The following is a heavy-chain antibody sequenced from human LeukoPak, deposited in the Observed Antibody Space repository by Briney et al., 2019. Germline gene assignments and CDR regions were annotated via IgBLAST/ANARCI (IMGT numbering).Heavy chain of an antibody. V-gene: IGHV4-39*01. D-gene: IGHD6-19*01. J-gene: IGHJ4*02. CDR2: IYYSGST. CDR1: GGSISSSSYY. CDR3: ARHKISVAGTRDFDY. Sequence: SETLSLTCTVSGGSISSSSYYWGWIRQPPGKGLEWIGSIYYSGSTYYNPSLKSRVTISVDTSKNQFSLKLSSVTAADTAVYYCARHKISVAGTRDFDYWVQGTLVTVSS.